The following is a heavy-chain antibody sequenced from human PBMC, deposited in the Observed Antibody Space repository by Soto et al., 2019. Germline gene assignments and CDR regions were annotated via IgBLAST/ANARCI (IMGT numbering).Heavy chain of an antibody. CDR1: GFTFSSYS. Sequence: EVQLVESGGGLVKPGGSLRLSCAASGFTFSSYSMNWVRQAPGKGLEWVSSISSSSSYIYYADSVKGRFTISRDNAKNSLYLQMNSLRAEDTAVYYCASATGTPDLYYYMDVWGKGTTVTVSS. CDR2: ISSSSSYI. CDR3: ASATGTPDLYYYMDV. V-gene: IGHV3-21*01. J-gene: IGHJ6*03. D-gene: IGHD1-1*01.